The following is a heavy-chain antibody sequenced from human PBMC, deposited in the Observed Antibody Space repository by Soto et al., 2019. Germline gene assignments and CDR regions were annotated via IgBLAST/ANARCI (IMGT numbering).Heavy chain of an antibody. D-gene: IGHD2-8*01. Sequence: QVQLQESGPGLVKPSQTLSLTCTGSGGSISSGGYYWSWIRQHPGKGREWIGCIYYTGRTYYKPSLKSRVTISVDTAKHQFSLKLSAVTAADTAVYYCARGGCTNGVCYTDWFCPWGQGTLVTVSS. V-gene: IGHV4-31*03. CDR3: ARGGCTNGVCYTDWFCP. CDR1: GGSISSGGYY. CDR2: IYYTGRT. J-gene: IGHJ5*02.